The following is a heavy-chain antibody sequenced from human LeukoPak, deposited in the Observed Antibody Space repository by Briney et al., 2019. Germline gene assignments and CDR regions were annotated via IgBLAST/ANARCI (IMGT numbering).Heavy chain of an antibody. J-gene: IGHJ4*02. CDR2: ISAYNGNT. V-gene: IGHV1-18*01. CDR3: ARSNYDFWSGYRIYYFDY. D-gene: IGHD3-3*01. CDR1: GYTFTSYG. Sequence: ASVKVSCKASGYTFTSYGISWVRQAPGQGLEWMGWISAYNGNTNYAQKLQGRVTMTTDTSTSTAYMELSSLRSEDTALYYCARSNYDFWSGYRIYYFDYWGQGTLVTVSS.